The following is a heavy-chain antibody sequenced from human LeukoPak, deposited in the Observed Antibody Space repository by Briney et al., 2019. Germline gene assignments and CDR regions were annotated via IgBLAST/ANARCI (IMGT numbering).Heavy chain of an antibody. J-gene: IGHJ6*02. D-gene: IGHD3-10*01. CDR3: ARADGDGMDV. CDR1: GYTFTSYG. V-gene: IGHV1-2*02. CDR2: INPNSGGT. Sequence: GASVKVSCKASGYTFTSYGISWVRQAPGQGLEWMGWINPNSGGTNYAQKFQGRVTMTRDTSISTAYMELSRLRSDDTAVYYCARADGDGMDVWGQGTTVTVSS.